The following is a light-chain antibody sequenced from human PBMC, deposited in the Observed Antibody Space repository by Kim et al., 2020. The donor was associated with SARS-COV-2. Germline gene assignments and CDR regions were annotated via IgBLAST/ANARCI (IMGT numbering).Light chain of an antibody. CDR2: DVS. V-gene: IGLV2-11*01. Sequence: QSALTQPRSVSGSPGQSVTISCTGTSSDVGAYDFVSWSQQHPGKAPKLMIYDVSKRPSGVPDRFSGSKSGDTASLTISGLQAEDEADYYCSSYAGNYLYVFGTGTKVTVL. CDR3: SSYAGNYLYV. J-gene: IGLJ1*01. CDR1: SSDVGAYDF.